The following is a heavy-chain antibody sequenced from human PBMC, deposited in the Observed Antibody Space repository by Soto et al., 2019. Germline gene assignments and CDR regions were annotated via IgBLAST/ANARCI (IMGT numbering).Heavy chain of an antibody. J-gene: IGHJ4*02. D-gene: IGHD4-17*01. CDR1: GYTFTIYG. CDR3: ARMPRHDYDFDY. V-gene: IGHV1-18*04. Sequence: GASVKVSCTASGYTFTIYGISCVRQAPGQGLEWMGWISAYNGNTNYAQKLQGRVTMTTDTSTSTAYMELRSLISDDTAVYYCARMPRHDYDFDYWGQGTLVTVSS. CDR2: ISAYNGNT.